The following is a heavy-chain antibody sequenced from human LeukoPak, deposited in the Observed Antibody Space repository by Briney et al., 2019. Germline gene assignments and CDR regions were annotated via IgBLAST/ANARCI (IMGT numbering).Heavy chain of an antibody. J-gene: IGHJ4*02. CDR2: INSDGSWT. Sequence: GGLLRPSSAAAGNFWMYCVHQAPRKGLGWVSHINSDGSWTSYADSVKGRFTISKDNAKNTVYLQMNNLRAEDTAVYYCVSFYETYWGRGTLVTVSS. CDR1: GNFW. CDR3: VSFYETY. V-gene: IGHV3-74*01. D-gene: IGHD2-2*01.